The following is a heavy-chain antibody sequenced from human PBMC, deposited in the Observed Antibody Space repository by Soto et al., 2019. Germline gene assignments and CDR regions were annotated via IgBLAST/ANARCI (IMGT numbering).Heavy chain of an antibody. CDR1: GFDFSDTW. CDR3: TADLSSSSACANDY. CDR2: IKRKTEGGTT. J-gene: IGHJ4*02. V-gene: IGHV3-15*07. D-gene: IGHD6-19*01. Sequence: EVQLVESGGGFVKPGGSLRLSCAASGFDFSDTWMNWVRQTPDKGLEWVARIKRKTEGGTTNYAAPVKGRLTLSRDDSKQMVFLQMDDLKREDTGVYYCTADLSSSSACANDYWGQGTQVTVSS.